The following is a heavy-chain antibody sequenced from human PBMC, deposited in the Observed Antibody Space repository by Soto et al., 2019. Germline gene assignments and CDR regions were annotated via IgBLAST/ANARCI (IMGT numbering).Heavy chain of an antibody. CDR3: ARDAQYFDGSDYYGYFDS. D-gene: IGHD2-21*01. J-gene: IGHJ4*02. CDR1: GGSISSYY. Sequence: PSETLSLTCTVSGGSISSYYWSWIRQPPGKGLEWFGYIYYSGSTNYNPSLKSRVTISVDTSKNQISLKLSSVTAADTAVYYCARDAQYFDGSDYYGYFDSWGQGIPVTVS. V-gene: IGHV4-59*01. CDR2: IYYSGST.